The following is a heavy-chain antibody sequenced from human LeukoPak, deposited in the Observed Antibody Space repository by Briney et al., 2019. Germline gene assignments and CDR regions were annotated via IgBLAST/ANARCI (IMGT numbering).Heavy chain of an antibody. D-gene: IGHD3-22*01. V-gene: IGHV1-18*01. CDR1: GYTFTSYG. Sequence: RASVKVSCKASGYTFTSYGISWVRQAPGQGLEWMGWISAYNGNTNYAQKLQGRVTMTTDTSTSTAYMELRSLRSDDTAVYYCARDPYYYDSSGYYPYFDYWGQGTLVTVSS. J-gene: IGHJ4*02. CDR2: ISAYNGNT. CDR3: ARDPYYYDSSGYYPYFDY.